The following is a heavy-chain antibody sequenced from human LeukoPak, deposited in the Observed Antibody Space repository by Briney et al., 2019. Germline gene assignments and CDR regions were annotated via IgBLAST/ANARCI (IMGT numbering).Heavy chain of an antibody. CDR2: ISAYNGNK. CDR3: ARGLVHSNSVAANNWFDP. D-gene: IGHD4-11*01. Sequence: AWVKLSCKASGYTFTSYGISWVRQAPGQGLEWMGWISAYNGNKHYAQKLQGRVTMTTDTSTGTAYMELKRLSSNDTAVYYCARGLVHSNSVAANNWFDPWGQGTLVTVSS. J-gene: IGHJ5*02. V-gene: IGHV1-18*01. CDR1: GYTFTSYG.